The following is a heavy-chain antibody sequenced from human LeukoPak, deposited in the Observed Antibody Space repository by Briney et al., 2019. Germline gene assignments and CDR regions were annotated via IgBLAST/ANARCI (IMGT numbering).Heavy chain of an antibody. CDR3: ARGHYCSGGSCSTPGSWFDP. CDR2: FDPEDGET. CDR1: GYTLTELS. Sequence: ASVKVSCKVSGYTLTELSMHWVRQAPGKGLEWMGGFDPEDGETIYAQKFQGRVTMTRDTSISTAYMELSRLRSDDTAVYYCARGHYCSGGSCSTPGSWFDPWGQGTLVTVSS. J-gene: IGHJ5*02. V-gene: IGHV1-24*01. D-gene: IGHD2-15*01.